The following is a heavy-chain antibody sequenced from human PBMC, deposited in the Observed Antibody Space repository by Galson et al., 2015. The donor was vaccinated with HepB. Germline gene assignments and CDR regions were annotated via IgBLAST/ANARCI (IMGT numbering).Heavy chain of an antibody. D-gene: IGHD3-22*01. J-gene: IGHJ5*02. CDR1: GFTSETYG. Sequence: SLRLSCAVSGFTSETYGIHWVRHSPDRGLEWVAVIWHDGQYRDYADSVKGRFTISSDNSKSTHYLHLSSLRLEDTAIYYCARSHYYESWFDPWGREPWSPSPQ. V-gene: IGHV3-33*03. CDR3: ARSHYYESWFDP. CDR2: IWHDGQYR.